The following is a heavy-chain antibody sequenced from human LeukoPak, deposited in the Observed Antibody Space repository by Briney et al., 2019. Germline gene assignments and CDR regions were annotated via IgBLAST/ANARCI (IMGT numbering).Heavy chain of an antibody. D-gene: IGHD3-10*01. Sequence: SQTLSLTCTVSGDSIRGIYWSWIRQPAGKGLEWIGRIYSSGSTSYNPSLKSRVTLSVDTSKNQFSLKLTSVTAADTAVYFCARGPVAATGSGFDYWGQGTLVTVSS. V-gene: IGHV4-4*07. CDR2: IYSSGST. CDR3: ARGPVAATGSGFDY. J-gene: IGHJ4*02. CDR1: GDSIRGIY.